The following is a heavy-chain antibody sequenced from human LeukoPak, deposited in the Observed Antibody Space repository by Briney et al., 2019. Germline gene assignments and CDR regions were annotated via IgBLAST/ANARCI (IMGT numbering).Heavy chain of an antibody. Sequence: SGTLSLTCAVSGGSISSSNWWSWVRQPPGKGLEWIGEIYHSGSTNYNPSLKSRVTISVDKSKNQFSLKLSSVTAADTAVYYCAYLGLSSDWNDVPGPQIDHWGQGTLVSVSS. D-gene: IGHD1-1*01. V-gene: IGHV4-4*02. J-gene: IGHJ4*02. CDR3: AYLGLSSDWNDVPGPQIDH. CDR1: GGSISSSNW. CDR2: IYHSGST.